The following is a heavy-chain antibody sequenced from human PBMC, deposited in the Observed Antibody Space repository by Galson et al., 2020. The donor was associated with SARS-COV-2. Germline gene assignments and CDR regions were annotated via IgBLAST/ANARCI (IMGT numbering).Heavy chain of an antibody. D-gene: IGHD3-22*01. CDR1: GFTFSNAW. CDR3: TTDTYYYDSSGYYQDLYYFDY. Sequence: GGSLRLSCAASGFTFSNAWMSWVRQAPGKGLEWVGRIKSKTDGGTTDYAAPVKGRFTISRDDSKNTLYLQMNSLKTEDTAVYYCTTDTYYYDSSGYYQDLYYFDYWGQGTLVTVSS. V-gene: IGHV3-15*01. J-gene: IGHJ4*02. CDR2: IKSKTDGGTT.